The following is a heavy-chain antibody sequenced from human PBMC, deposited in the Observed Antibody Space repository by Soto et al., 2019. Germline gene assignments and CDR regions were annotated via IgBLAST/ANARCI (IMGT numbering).Heavy chain of an antibody. V-gene: IGHV1-69*13. CDR3: ARARYSYGYSYYFGMDV. CDR1: GGTFSSYA. Sequence: AAVKVSCKASGGTFSSYAISWVRQAPGQGLEWMGGIIPIFGTANYAQKFQGRVTITADESTSTAYMELSSLRSEDTAVYYCARARYSYGYSYYFGMDVWGQGTPVTVSS. CDR2: IIPIFGTA. D-gene: IGHD5-18*01. J-gene: IGHJ6*02.